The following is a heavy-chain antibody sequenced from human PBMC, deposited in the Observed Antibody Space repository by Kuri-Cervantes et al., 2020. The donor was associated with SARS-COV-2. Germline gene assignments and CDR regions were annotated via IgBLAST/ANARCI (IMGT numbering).Heavy chain of an antibody. V-gene: IGHV3-23*01. CDR2: ISGSGDST. J-gene: IGHJ6*03. CDR1: GFTFSSYS. Sequence: ETLSLTCAASGFTFSSYSMNWVRQAPGKGLEWVSGISGSGDSTYYAASVKGRFTISRDNSKNTLHLQMNSLRAEDTAVYYCAKGGYTAGEWYYYYYMDVWGKGTTVTVSS. D-gene: IGHD3-10*01. CDR3: AKGGYTAGEWYYYYYMDV.